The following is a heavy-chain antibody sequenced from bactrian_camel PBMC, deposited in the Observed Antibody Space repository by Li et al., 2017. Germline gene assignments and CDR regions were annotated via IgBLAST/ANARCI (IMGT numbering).Heavy chain of an antibody. D-gene: IGHD3*01. J-gene: IGHJ4*01. Sequence: VQLVESGGGLVQPGGSLRLSCAASGFTFSANYMSWVRQAPGKGLAWVSSINDDGSSTNYADSVQGRFTISRDNAENTVYLQMNSLKSEDTALYYCATANGGFYYYNVGVRTQGSQGTQVTVS. CDR2: INDDGSST. CDR1: GFTFSANY. V-gene: IGHV3-2*01.